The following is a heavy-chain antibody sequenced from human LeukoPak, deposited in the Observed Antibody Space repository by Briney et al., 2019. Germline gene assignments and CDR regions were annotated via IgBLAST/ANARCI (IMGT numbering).Heavy chain of an antibody. Sequence: GRSLRLSCAASGFTFSSYGMHWVRQAPGKGLEWVAVIWYDGSNKYYADSVKGRFTISRDNSKNTLYLQMNSLRAEDTAVYYCAKPIVGATSVDAFDIWGQGTMVTVSS. D-gene: IGHD1-26*01. CDR2: IWYDGSNK. CDR3: AKPIVGATSVDAFDI. J-gene: IGHJ3*02. V-gene: IGHV3-33*06. CDR1: GFTFSSYG.